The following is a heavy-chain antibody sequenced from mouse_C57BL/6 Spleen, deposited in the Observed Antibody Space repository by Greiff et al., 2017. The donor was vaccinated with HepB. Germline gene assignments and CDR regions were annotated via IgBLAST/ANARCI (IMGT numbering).Heavy chain of an antibody. CDR3: ALIFTLKDY. D-gene: IGHD1-3*01. CDR2: IDPANGNT. Sequence: VQLQQSVAELVRPGASVKLSCTASGFNITNPYMHWVKQRPEQGLEWIGRIDPANGNTKYAPKFQGKATITADTSSNTAYLQLSSLTSEDTAIYYYALIFTLKDYWGQGTSVTVSS. J-gene: IGHJ4*01. CDR1: GFNITNPY. V-gene: IGHV14-3*01.